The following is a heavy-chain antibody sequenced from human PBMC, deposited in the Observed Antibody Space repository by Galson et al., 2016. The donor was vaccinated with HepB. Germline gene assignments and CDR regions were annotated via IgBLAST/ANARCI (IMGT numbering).Heavy chain of an antibody. J-gene: IGHJ4*02. CDR3: AHSPPGPTVTHFDF. CDR1: GFSLSSDGMG. CDR2: IYWDDHK. V-gene: IGHV2-5*02. Sequence: PALVKPTQTLTLTCTFSGFSLSSDGMGVGWIRQPPGKALEWLTIIYWDDHKRYSPSLETRLTITKDTSKNQVVLTMTNMDPLDTATYFCAHSPPGPTVTHFDFWGQGTPVTVSS. D-gene: IGHD4-17*01.